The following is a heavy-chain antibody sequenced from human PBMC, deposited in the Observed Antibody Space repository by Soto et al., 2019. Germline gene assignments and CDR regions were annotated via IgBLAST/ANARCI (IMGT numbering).Heavy chain of an antibody. CDR2: ISSSSSTI. D-gene: IGHD3-10*01. V-gene: IGHV3-48*01. J-gene: IGHJ4*02. Sequence: GGPLRLSCAASGFTFSSYSMNWVRQAPGKGLEWVSYISSSSSTIYYADSVKGRFTISRDNAKNSLYLQMNSLRAEDTAVYYCATVETKYYYGSGSFDYWGQGTLVTVSS. CDR3: ATVETKYYYGSGSFDY. CDR1: GFTFSSYS.